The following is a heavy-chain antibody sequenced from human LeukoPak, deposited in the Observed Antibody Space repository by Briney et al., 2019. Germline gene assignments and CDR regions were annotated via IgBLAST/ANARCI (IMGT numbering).Heavy chain of an antibody. CDR1: ADSISRSSYF. V-gene: IGHV4-39*01. Sequence: PSETLSLTCSVSADSISRSSYFWGWIRQPPGKGLEWIANIYYSGNTFYNPSLKSRVTISVDTSKNQFSLKLSSVTAADTAVYYCARHKGGGVGATTGYFDYWGQGTLVTVSS. J-gene: IGHJ4*02. CDR2: IYYSGNT. D-gene: IGHD1-26*01. CDR3: ARHKGGGVGATTGYFDY.